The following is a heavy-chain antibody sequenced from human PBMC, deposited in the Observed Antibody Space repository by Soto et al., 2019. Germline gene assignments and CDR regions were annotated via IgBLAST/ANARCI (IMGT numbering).Heavy chain of an antibody. D-gene: IGHD5-12*01. Sequence: EVQLVETGGGLIQPGGSLRLSCAASGFTVSSNYMSWVRQAPGKGLEWVSVIYSGGSTYYADSVKGRFTISRDNSKNTLYLQMNNLRAEDTAVYYCARESAGYGGGYYYYYGMDVWGQGTTVTVSS. CDR2: IYSGGST. CDR1: GFTVSSNY. J-gene: IGHJ6*02. CDR3: ARESAGYGGGYYYYYGMDV. V-gene: IGHV3-53*02.